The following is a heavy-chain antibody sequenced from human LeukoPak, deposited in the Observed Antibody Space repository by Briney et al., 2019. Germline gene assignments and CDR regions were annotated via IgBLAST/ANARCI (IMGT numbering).Heavy chain of an antibody. CDR3: ARSAEDVVVITSVVDY. CDR1: GFTFRTYW. Sequence: GGSLRLSCAASGFTFRTYWMHWVRQVPGKGLEWVAVISYEGSIKYYADSVKGRFTISRDNSQNTLSLQMNSLRAEDTALYYCARSAEDVVVITSVVDYWGQGTLVTVSS. J-gene: IGHJ4*02. CDR2: ISYEGSIK. V-gene: IGHV3-30*03. D-gene: IGHD3-22*01.